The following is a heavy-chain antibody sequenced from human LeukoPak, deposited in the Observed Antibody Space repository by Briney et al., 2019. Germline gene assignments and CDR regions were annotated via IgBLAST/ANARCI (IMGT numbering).Heavy chain of an antibody. CDR1: GFTFSSYS. CDR3: ARSGGPGSYRYFDY. D-gene: IGHD1-26*01. CDR2: ISSSSSYI. V-gene: IGHV3-21*01. J-gene: IGHJ4*02. Sequence: GGSLRLSCAASGFTFSSYSMNWVRQAPGKGLEWVSSISSSSSYIYYADSVKGRFTISRGNAKNSLYLQMNSLRAEDTAVYYCARSGGPGSYRYFDYWGQGTLVTVSS.